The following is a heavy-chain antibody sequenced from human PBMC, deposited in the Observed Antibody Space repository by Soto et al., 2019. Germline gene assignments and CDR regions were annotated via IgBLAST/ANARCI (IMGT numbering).Heavy chain of an antibody. CDR2: TWYDGGNK. CDR3: ARDGQWLPRDGLRSSYYFDY. V-gene: IGHV3-33*01. CDR1: GFTFSRYF. Sequence: QVQLVESGGGLVQPGRSLRLSCAASGFTFSRYFMHCVRQAPGKGLEWVAVTWYDGGNKYYADSVKGRFTISRDNAKNTLYLQMNSLRAEDTAVYYCARDGQWLPRDGLRSSYYFDYWGQGTLVTVSS. D-gene: IGHD6-19*01. J-gene: IGHJ4*02.